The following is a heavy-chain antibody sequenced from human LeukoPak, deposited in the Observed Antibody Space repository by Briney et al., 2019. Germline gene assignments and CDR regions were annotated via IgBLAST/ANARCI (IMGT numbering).Heavy chain of an antibody. J-gene: IGHJ3*02. CDR2: INPNSGGT. V-gene: IGHV1-2*02. D-gene: IGHD3-9*01. Sequence: ASVKVSCKASGYTFTGYYMHWVRQAPGQGLEWMGWINPNSGGTNYAQKFQGRVTMTRDTSISTAYMELGRLRSDDTAVYYCARDGTSILRYFDWSHPWDAFDIWGQGTMVTVSS. CDR1: GYTFTGYY. CDR3: ARDGTSILRYFDWSHPWDAFDI.